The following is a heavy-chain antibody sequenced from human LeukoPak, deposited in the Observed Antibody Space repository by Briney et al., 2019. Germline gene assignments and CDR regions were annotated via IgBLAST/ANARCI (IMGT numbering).Heavy chain of an antibody. Sequence: PGGSLRLSCVASGFSINNYWMHWVRQAPGKGLMWVSRISSDATTTNYADSVKGRFTVSRDNAKNMVYLQMNSLRAEDTAVYYCAKFLSPVLWSQGTLVTVSS. CDR3: AKFLSPVL. CDR2: ISSDATTT. V-gene: IGHV3-74*01. CDR1: GFSINNYW. D-gene: IGHD3-16*02. J-gene: IGHJ4*02.